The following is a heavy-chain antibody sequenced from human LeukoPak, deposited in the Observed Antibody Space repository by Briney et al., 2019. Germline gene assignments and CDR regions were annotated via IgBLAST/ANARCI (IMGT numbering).Heavy chain of an antibody. CDR2: ISGSGGTT. J-gene: IGHJ3*02. CDR1: GFTFSNYA. V-gene: IGHV3-23*01. Sequence: GGSLRLSCAASGFTFSNYAMRWVRQAPGKGLEWVSGISGSGGTTYYADSVKGRFTISRDNSKNTLYLKMNSLRAEDTAVYYCAKDIVVVPAAIWGAFHIWGQGTMVTVSS. CDR3: AKDIVVVPAAIWGAFHI. D-gene: IGHD2-2*02.